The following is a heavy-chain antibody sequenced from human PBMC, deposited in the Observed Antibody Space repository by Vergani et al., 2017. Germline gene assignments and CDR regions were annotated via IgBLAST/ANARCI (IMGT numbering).Heavy chain of an antibody. D-gene: IGHD3-22*01. Sequence: QVQLQESGPGLVKPSQTLSLTCTVSGGSISSGDYYWSWIRQPPGKGLEWIGYIYYSGSTYYNPSLKSRVTISVDTSKNQFSLKLSSVTAADTAVYYCARVVSSGRNYYYYYGMDVWGQGPKV. CDR1: GGSISSGDYY. V-gene: IGHV4-30-4*01. CDR2: IYYSGST. J-gene: IGHJ6*02. CDR3: ARVVSSGRNYYYYYGMDV.